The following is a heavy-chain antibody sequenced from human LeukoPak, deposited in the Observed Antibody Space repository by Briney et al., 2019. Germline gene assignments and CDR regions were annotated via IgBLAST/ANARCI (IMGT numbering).Heavy chain of an antibody. Sequence: SVTVSCKASGGTFSSYAISWVRQAPGQGLEWMGRIIPILGIANYAQKFQGRVTITADESTSTAYMELSSLRSEDTAVYYCARDKDDFWSGYDYWGQGTLVTVSS. CDR1: GGTFSSYA. CDR3: ARDKDDFWSGYDY. CDR2: IIPILGIA. D-gene: IGHD3-3*01. V-gene: IGHV1-69*04. J-gene: IGHJ4*02.